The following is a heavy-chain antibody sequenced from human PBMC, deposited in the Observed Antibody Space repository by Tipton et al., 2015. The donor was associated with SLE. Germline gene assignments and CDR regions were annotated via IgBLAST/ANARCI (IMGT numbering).Heavy chain of an antibody. CDR2: IYYNGNT. Sequence: TLSLTCNVSGGSISTGDYYWSWIRQPPGKSLEWIGYIYYNGNTYYNPSLRSRVTISVDTSKNQFSLKLASVTAADTAVYYCASCGDYGSGSCNDAFDIWGQGTMVTVSS. CDR1: GGSISTGDYY. D-gene: IGHD3-10*01. J-gene: IGHJ3*02. V-gene: IGHV4-30-4*08. CDR3: ASCGDYGSGSCNDAFDI.